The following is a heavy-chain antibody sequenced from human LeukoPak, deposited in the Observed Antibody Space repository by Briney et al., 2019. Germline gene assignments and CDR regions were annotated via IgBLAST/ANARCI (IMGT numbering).Heavy chain of an antibody. J-gene: IGHJ6*04. CDR2: INPSGRST. V-gene: IGHV1-46*03. Sequence: GASVKVSCKASGYTFTSYYMHWVRQAPGQGLEWMGIINPSGRSTSYAQKFQGRVTMTRDTSTSTVYMELSSLRSEDTAVYYCARDHTKGPMADVWGKGTTVTVSS. CDR3: ARDHTKGPMADV. D-gene: IGHD3-10*01. CDR1: GYTFTSYY.